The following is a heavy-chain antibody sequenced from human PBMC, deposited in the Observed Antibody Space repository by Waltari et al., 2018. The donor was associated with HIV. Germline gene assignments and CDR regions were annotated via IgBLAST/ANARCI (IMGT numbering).Heavy chain of an antibody. CDR3: ARGPYDYVWGSYPLFDY. D-gene: IGHD3-16*02. J-gene: IGHJ4*02. V-gene: IGHV1-2*02. CDR2: INPNSGGT. Sequence: QVQLVQSGAEVKKPGASVKVSCKASGYTFSDYYMPWVRQAPGQGLEWMGWINPNSGGTNYAQTFQGRVTMTRDTSISTAYMELSRLRSDDTAVYYCARGPYDYVWGSYPLFDYWGQGTLVTVSS. CDR1: GYTFSDYY.